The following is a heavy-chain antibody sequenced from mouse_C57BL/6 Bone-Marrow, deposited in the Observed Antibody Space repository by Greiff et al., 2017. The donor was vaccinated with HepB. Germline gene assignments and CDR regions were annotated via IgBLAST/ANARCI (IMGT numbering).Heavy chain of an antibody. CDR3: ARWGY. CDR2: INPSSGYT. J-gene: IGHJ2*01. V-gene: IGHV1-7*01. CDR1: GYTFTSYW. Sequence: VQLQQSGAELAKPGASVKLSCKASGYTFTSYWMPWVKQRPGQGLEWIGYINPSSGYTKYNQKFKDKATLTAGKSSSTAYMQLSSLTYEDSAVYYCARWGYWGPGATLAVSS.